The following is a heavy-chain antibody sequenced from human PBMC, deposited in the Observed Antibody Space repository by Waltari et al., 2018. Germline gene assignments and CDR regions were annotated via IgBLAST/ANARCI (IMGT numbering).Heavy chain of an antibody. CDR1: GGSGRGDY. J-gene: IGHJ4*02. Sequence: QVQLQESGPGRLNPAETLSLTCRAAGGSGRGDYWSWIRQPPGKGLEFIAYMSHSGALIKNPSLKSRVTISLDTSKNQFSLNLDSVTAADTAVYYCARQIGGRLLWDYWGQGTLVVVSS. V-gene: IGHV4-59*02. CDR3: ARQIGGRLLWDY. CDR2: MSHSGAL. D-gene: IGHD2-21*02.